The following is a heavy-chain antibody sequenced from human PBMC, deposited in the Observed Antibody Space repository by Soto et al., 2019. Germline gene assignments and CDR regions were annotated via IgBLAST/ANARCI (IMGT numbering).Heavy chain of an antibody. CDR3: ARDSGYSGYDPSYSYDGMDV. J-gene: IGHJ6*02. D-gene: IGHD5-12*01. CDR1: GGSMRSYY. CDR2: MHYSGST. Sequence: SETLSLTCTVSGGSMRSYYWSWIRQPPGKGLEWIGYMHYSGSTKYNPSLKTRVTISVDTSKSQFSLNLSSVTAADTAVYYWARDSGYSGYDPSYSYDGMDVWGHGTTVTVSS. V-gene: IGHV4-59*01.